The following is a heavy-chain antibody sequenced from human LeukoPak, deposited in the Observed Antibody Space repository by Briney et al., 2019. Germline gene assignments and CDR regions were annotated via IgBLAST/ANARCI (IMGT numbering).Heavy chain of an antibody. CDR1: GGSISSGSYY. CDR2: IYTSGST. Sequence: SETLSLTCTVSGGSISSGSYYWSWIRQPAGKGLEWIGRIYTSGSTNYNPSLQSRVTISVDTSKNQFSLKLSSVTAADTAVYYCARDGRGVVVIWGQGTLVTVSS. CDR3: ARDGRGVVVI. V-gene: IGHV4-61*02. J-gene: IGHJ4*02. D-gene: IGHD3-22*01.